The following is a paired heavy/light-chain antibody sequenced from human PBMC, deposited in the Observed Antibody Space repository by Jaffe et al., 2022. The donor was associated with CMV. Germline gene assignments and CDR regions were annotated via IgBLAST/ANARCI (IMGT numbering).Heavy chain of an antibody. CDR3: AKEEGTTRFDY. D-gene: IGHD1-7*01. J-gene: IGHJ4*02. Sequence: QVQLVESGGGVVQPGRSLRLSCAASGFTFSRNAMHWVRQAPGKGLEWVAVIAYDGSTQYYGDSVRGRFTISRDTSKNTLYLQLNGLRPEDTAVYYCAKEEGTTRFDYWGQGTLVIVSS. CDR1: GFTFSRNA. CDR2: IAYDGSTQ. V-gene: IGHV3-30*18.
Light chain of an antibody. Sequence: QSALTQPASVSGSPGQSITISCTGTTSDVGNYNYVSWYQQHPGKAPRLMIYDVTNRPSGVSNRFSGSKSGNTASLTISGLQAEDEADYYCISYTTSSTRVFGGGTKLTVL. CDR3: ISYTTSSTRV. V-gene: IGLV2-14*03. CDR1: TSDVGNYNY. J-gene: IGLJ3*02. CDR2: DVT.